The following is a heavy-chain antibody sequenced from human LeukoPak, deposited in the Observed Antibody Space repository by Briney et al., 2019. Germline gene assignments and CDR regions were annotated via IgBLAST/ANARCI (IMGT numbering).Heavy chain of an antibody. CDR1: GYTFTSYY. J-gene: IGHJ4*02. CDR3: ARAQGKYCSGASCYSIRINFDY. Sequence: ASVKVSCKASGYTFTSYYMHWVRQAPGQGLEWMGIINPSGGSTSYAQKFQGRVTMTRDTSTSTVYMELSSLRSEDTAVYYCARAQGKYCSGASCYSIRINFDYWGQGTLVTVSS. CDR2: INPSGGST. D-gene: IGHD2-15*01. V-gene: IGHV1-46*01.